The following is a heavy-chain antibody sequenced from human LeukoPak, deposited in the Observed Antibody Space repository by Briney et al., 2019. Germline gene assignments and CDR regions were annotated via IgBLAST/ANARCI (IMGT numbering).Heavy chain of an antibody. Sequence: PGGSLRLSCAASGFTFSTYGVHWVRQAPGKGLEWVAATSYDGSNKYYAESVRGRFTISRDNSKNTLYLQMNSLRAEDTAVYYCAVPYGSGSSSFDYWGQGTLVTVSS. D-gene: IGHD3-10*01. CDR1: GFTFSTYG. V-gene: IGHV3-30*03. J-gene: IGHJ4*02. CDR3: AVPYGSGSSSFDY. CDR2: TSYDGSNK.